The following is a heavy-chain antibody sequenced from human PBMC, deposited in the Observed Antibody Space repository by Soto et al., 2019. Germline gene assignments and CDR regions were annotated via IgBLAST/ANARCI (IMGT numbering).Heavy chain of an antibody. CDR1: GFTFSSYE. D-gene: IGHD3-3*01. V-gene: IGHV3-48*03. Sequence: EVQLVESGGGLVQPGGSLRLSCAASGFTFSSYEMNWVRQAPGKGLEWVSYISSSGSTIYYADSVKGRFTISRDNAKNPLVAPMNRLRGEDQGVYYCAGGQSWSGGGYFDYWGQETLVTVSS. CDR3: AGGQSWSGGGYFDY. J-gene: IGHJ4*02. CDR2: ISSSGSTI.